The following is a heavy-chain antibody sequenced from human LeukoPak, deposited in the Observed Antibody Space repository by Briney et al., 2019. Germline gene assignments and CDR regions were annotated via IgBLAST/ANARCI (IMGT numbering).Heavy chain of an antibody. J-gene: IGHJ4*02. CDR3: ARDFGLTGKFDY. CDR1: GFTFSRYA. Sequence: GGSLRLSCAASGFTFSRYAMHWVRQAPGKGLESVSAISSNGGSTYYANSVKGRFTISRDNSKNTLYLQMGSLRAEDLAVYYCARDFGLTGKFDYWGQGTLVTVSS. V-gene: IGHV3-64*01. D-gene: IGHD1-20*01. CDR2: ISSNGGST.